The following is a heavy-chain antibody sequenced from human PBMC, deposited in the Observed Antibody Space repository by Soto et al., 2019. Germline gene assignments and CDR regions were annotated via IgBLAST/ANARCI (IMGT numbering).Heavy chain of an antibody. V-gene: IGHV3-74*01. J-gene: IGHJ6*02. CDR3: AGVRELGPFAGYYYGMDV. Sequence: KGLVWVSRINSDGGSTSYATSVKGRSTISRDNAKNTLYPQTNSLRAEDTALYYCAGVRELGPFAGYYYGMDVWGQATSVSVPS. D-gene: IGHD3-16*01. CDR2: INSDGGST.